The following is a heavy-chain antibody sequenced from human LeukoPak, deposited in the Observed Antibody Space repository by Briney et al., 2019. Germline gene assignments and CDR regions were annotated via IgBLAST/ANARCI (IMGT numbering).Heavy chain of an antibody. Sequence: GGSLRLSCAASGFTFNNALMSWVRQAPGKGLEWVGRIKSKIGGGTTDYAAPVKGRFTISRDDSKNTLYLQMNSLKTEDTAVYYCTTLTIMVATNIDYWGQGTLVTVSS. CDR2: IKSKIGGGTT. CDR1: GFTFNNAL. V-gene: IGHV3-15*01. D-gene: IGHD5-12*01. J-gene: IGHJ4*02. CDR3: TTLTIMVATNIDY.